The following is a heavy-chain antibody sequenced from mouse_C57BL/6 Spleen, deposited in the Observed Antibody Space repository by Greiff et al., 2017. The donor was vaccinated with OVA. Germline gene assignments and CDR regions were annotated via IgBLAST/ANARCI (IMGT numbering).Heavy chain of an antibody. CDR2: IDPEDGDT. Sequence: EVQLQQSGAELVRPGASVKLSCTASGFNIKDYYMHWVKQRPEQGLEWIGRIDPEDGDTEYAPKFQGKATMTADTSSNTAYLQLSSLTSEDTAVYYCTTPNWDDYAMDYWGQGTSVTVSS. CDR1: GFNIKDYY. J-gene: IGHJ4*01. V-gene: IGHV14-1*01. CDR3: TTPNWDDYAMDY. D-gene: IGHD4-1*02.